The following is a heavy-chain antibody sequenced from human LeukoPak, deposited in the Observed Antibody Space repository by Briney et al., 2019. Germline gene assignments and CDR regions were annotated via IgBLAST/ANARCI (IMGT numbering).Heavy chain of an antibody. D-gene: IGHD6-25*01. CDR3: ARDGELGAALGGASYFWFDP. J-gene: IGHJ5*02. Sequence: ASVKVSCKAPGGTFSSYAISWVRQAPGQGLEWMGWISGKDGHTRYAQKFQGRGTMTIDTSASTAYMELRSLTSDDTAVYYCARDGELGAALGGASYFWFDPWGQGTLVTVSS. CDR2: ISGKDGHT. V-gene: IGHV1-18*01. CDR1: GGTFSSYA.